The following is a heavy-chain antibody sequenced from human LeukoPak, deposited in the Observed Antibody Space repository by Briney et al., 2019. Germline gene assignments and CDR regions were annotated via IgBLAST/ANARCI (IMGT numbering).Heavy chain of an antibody. CDR1: GYTFTSFD. D-gene: IGHD6-19*01. CDR2: INPSGGST. J-gene: IGHJ4*02. Sequence: ASVKLSCKASGYTFTSFDMYWVRQAPGQGLEWMGIINPSGGSTSYAQKFQGRVTMTRDTSTSTVYMELSSLRSEDTAVYYCARGNWQWLVNYYFDYWGQGTLVTVSS. CDR3: ARGNWQWLVNYYFDY. V-gene: IGHV1-46*01.